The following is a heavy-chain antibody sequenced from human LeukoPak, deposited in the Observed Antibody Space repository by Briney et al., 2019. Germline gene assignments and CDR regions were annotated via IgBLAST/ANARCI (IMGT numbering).Heavy chain of an antibody. V-gene: IGHV1-69*06. CDR2: IIPIFGTA. Sequence: SVKVSCKASGGTFSSYAISWVRQAPGQGLEWMGGIIPIFGTANYAQKFQSRVTITADKSTSTAYMELSSLRSEDTAVYYCARDSSTDSSSWYWFDPWGQGTLVTVSS. CDR3: ARDSSTDSSSWYWFDP. J-gene: IGHJ5*02. CDR1: GGTFSSYA. D-gene: IGHD6-13*01.